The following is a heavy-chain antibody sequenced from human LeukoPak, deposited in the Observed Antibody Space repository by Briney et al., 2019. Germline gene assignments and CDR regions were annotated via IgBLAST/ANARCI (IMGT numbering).Heavy chain of an antibody. CDR3: AKVRSYYGSRSPFDY. V-gene: IGHV3-30*02. CDR2: IRSDGSDK. CDR1: GFTFSSYG. D-gene: IGHD3-10*01. Sequence: GGSLRLSCAASGFTFSSYGIHWVRQAPGKGLEWVAFIRSDGSDKYYADSVKGRFTISSDNSKNTLYLQMNSLRPEDTSVYYCAKVRSYYGSRSPFDYWGQGSLVTVSS. J-gene: IGHJ4*02.